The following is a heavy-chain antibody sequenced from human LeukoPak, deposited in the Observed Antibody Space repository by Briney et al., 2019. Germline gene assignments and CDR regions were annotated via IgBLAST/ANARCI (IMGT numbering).Heavy chain of an antibody. CDR3: AHPTEYSSSWYGNWFDP. CDR2: ISGSGGST. CDR1: GLTFSSYG. V-gene: IGHV3-23*01. Sequence: GGSLRLSCAASGLTFSSYGMSWVRQAPGKGLEWVSAISGSGGSTYYADSLKGRFTISRDNSRNTLYLQMNSLRAEDTAVYYCAHPTEYSSSWYGNWFDPWGQGTLVTVSS. D-gene: IGHD6-13*01. J-gene: IGHJ5*02.